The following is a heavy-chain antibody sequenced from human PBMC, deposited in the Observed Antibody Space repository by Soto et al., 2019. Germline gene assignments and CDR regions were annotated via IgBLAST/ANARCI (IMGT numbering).Heavy chain of an antibody. D-gene: IGHD6-19*01. CDR3: AKDRDSSGWFSGYYYGVDV. CDR2: ISYDGSNK. CDR1: GFTFSSYG. Sequence: QVQLVESGGGVVQPGSSLRLSCAASGFTFSSYGMHWVRQAPGKGLEWVALISYDGSNKYYADSVKGRVTISRDNSKNTLSLHVSSLRPEDTAVYYCAKDRDSSGWFSGYYYGVDVWGQGTTVTVSS. V-gene: IGHV3-30*18. J-gene: IGHJ6*02.